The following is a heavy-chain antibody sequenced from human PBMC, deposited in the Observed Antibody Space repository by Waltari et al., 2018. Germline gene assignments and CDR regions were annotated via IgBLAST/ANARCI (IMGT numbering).Heavy chain of an antibody. J-gene: IGHJ6*02. CDR1: GGSFSGYY. CDR3: AREREYYYGSGTLPHYGMDV. V-gene: IGHV4-34*01. D-gene: IGHD3-10*01. Sequence: QVQLQQWGAGLLKPSETLSLTCAVYGGSFSGYYCSWIRHPPGQGLEWIGEINHSGSTNYNPSLKSRVTISVDTSKNQFSLKLSSVTAADTAVYYCAREREYYYGSGTLPHYGMDVWGQGTTVTVSS. CDR2: INHSGST.